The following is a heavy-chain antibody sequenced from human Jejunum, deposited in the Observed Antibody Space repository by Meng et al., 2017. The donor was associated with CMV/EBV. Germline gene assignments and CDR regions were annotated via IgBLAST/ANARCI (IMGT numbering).Heavy chain of an antibody. V-gene: IGHV3-9*01. CDR2: ISWNSDDI. CDR1: GFIFDDYP. CDR3: AKDTGRTWPRYLDY. J-gene: IGHJ4*02. Sequence: SGFIFDDYPMHWVRQAPGKGLELVSSISWNSDDIGYADSVKGRLTMSRDNAKNSLYLQMNSLRAEDTAFYYCAKDTGRTWPRYLDYWGQGTLVTVSS.